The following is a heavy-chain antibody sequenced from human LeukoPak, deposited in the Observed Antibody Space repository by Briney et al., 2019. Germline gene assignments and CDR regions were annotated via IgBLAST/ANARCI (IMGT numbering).Heavy chain of an antibody. V-gene: IGHV3-21*01. CDR3: ARDRRGYNWNYDRGWFDP. CDR2: ISSSSSYI. D-gene: IGHD1-7*01. Sequence: GGSLRLSCAASGFTFSSYSMNWVRQAPGKGLEWVSSISSSSSYIYYADSVKGRFTISRDNAKNSLYLQMNSLRAEDTAVYYCARDRRGYNWNYDRGWFDPWGQGTLVTVSS. J-gene: IGHJ5*02. CDR1: GFTFSSYS.